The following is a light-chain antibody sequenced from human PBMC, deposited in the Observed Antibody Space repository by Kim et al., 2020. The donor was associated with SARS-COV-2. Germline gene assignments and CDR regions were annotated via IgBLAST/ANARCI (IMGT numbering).Light chain of an antibody. CDR1: CGHRSYA. Sequence: HTCNLGCGHRSYAIAGHQQGSESGRRDLVKLNSEGSNSKGDGNPDRFSGSSAGAVRYLTISSLQSEDEADYYCQTGGTGIHVVFGGGTQLTVL. CDR2: LNSEGSN. J-gene: IGLJ2*01. CDR3: QTGGTGIHVV. V-gene: IGLV4-69*01.